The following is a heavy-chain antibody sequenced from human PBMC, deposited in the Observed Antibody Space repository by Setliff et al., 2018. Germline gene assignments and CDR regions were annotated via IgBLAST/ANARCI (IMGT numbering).Heavy chain of an antibody. CDR2: ISSTGSYK. CDR3: VRGLSDRVNWFAFDY. Sequence: PGGSLRLSCAASGFTFSSHWMHWVRQAPGKGLEWVSSISSTGSYKPYADSVRGRFTISRDNAKNSVDLQMSSLRPEDTAIYFCVRGLSDRVNWFAFDYWGQGTLVTVSS. V-gene: IGHV3-21*06. J-gene: IGHJ4*02. D-gene: IGHD1-1*01. CDR1: GFTFSSHW.